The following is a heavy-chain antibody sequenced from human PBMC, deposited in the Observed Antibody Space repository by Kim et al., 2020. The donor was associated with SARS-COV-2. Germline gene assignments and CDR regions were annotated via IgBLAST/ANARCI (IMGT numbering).Heavy chain of an antibody. Sequence: SETLSLTCAVYGGSFSGHYWSWIRQPPGKGLEWIGEINHSGSTNYNPSLKSRVTISVDTSKNQFSLKLSSVTAADTAVYYCARGQASSSWYPYYYYGMDVWGQETTVTVSS. V-gene: IGHV4-34*01. CDR3: ARGQASSSWYPYYYYGMDV. J-gene: IGHJ6*02. D-gene: IGHD6-13*01. CDR1: GGSFSGHY. CDR2: INHSGST.